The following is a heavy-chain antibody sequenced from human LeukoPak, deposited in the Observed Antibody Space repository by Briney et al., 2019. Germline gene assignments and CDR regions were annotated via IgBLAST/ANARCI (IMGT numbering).Heavy chain of an antibody. J-gene: IGHJ4*02. D-gene: IGHD4-17*01. Sequence: SVKVSCKASGDTFSSYAISWVRQAPGQGLEWMGRIIPIFGTANYAQKFQGRVTITTDESTSTAYMELSSLRSEDTAVYYCAVDNVITTVTTDYWGQGTLVTVSS. V-gene: IGHV1-69*05. CDR2: IIPIFGTA. CDR1: GDTFSSYA. CDR3: AVDNVITTVTTDY.